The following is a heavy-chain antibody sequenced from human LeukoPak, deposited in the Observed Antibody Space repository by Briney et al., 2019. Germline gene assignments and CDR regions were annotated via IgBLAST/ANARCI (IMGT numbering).Heavy chain of an antibody. J-gene: IGHJ4*02. CDR2: TYYSGST. Sequence: SESLSLTCTVSGGSISSSSYYWGWIRQPPGKGLEWIGSTYYSGSTNYNPSLKSRVTISVDTSKNQFSLKLSSVTAEDTAVYYCARGRLRYYFDYWGQGTLVTVSS. D-gene: IGHD4-17*01. V-gene: IGHV4-39*07. CDR3: ARGRLRYYFDY. CDR1: GGSISSSSYY.